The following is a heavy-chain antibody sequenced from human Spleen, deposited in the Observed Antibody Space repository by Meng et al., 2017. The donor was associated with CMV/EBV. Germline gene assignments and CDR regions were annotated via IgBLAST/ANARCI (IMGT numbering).Heavy chain of an antibody. J-gene: IGHJ4*02. CDR2: IYYSGST. CDR3: TTDMTTVTAFDY. CDR1: GGSISSSSYY. V-gene: IGHV4-39*07. D-gene: IGHD4-11*01. Sequence: QLQLQESGPGLVKPSETLSLTCTVSGGSISSSSYYWGWIRQPPGKGLEWIGSIYYSGSTYYNPSLKSRVTISVDTSKNQFSLKLSSVTAADTAVYYCTTDMTTVTAFDYWGQGTLVTVSS.